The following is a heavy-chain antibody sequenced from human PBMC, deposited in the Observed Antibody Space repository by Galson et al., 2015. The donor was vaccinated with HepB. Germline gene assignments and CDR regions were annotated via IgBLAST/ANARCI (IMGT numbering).Heavy chain of an antibody. D-gene: IGHD3-9*01. CDR1: GFTFSSYA. CDR2: ISSSGEST. CDR3: AKPLTSYLYAAFEI. J-gene: IGHJ3*02. Sequence: SLRLSCAASGFTFSSYAMGWVRQAPGKGLEWVSLISSSGESTYYAGSVKGRFTISRDNSKNTLYLQMNSLRAEDTALYHCAKPLTSYLYAAFEIWGQGTLVTVSS. V-gene: IGHV3-23*01.